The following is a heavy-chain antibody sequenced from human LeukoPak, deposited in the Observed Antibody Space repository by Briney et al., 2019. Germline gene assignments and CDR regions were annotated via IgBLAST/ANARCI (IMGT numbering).Heavy chain of an antibody. CDR2: LHPSGAT. V-gene: IGHV4-4*07. CDR1: GSSISGYY. D-gene: IGHD1-26*01. Sequence: SETLSLTSTVSGSSISGYYWNWIRQPAGKGLEWIGRLHPSGATNYNPSLRSRVTISVDTSRDQFSLRLSSVTAADTAVYYCARLLGNDYFFYYMDVWGKGTTVTVSS. CDR3: ARLLGNDYFFYYMDV. J-gene: IGHJ6*03.